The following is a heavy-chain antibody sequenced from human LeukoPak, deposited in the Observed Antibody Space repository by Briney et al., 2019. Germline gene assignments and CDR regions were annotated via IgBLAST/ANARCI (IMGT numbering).Heavy chain of an antibody. CDR2: INPSGGST. D-gene: IGHD2-21*02. Sequence: ASVKVSCKASGYTFTNYYIHWVRQAPGQGLEWMGIINPSGGSTTYAQKFQGRVTMTRNTSTSTVYMGLSSLRSEDTAVYYCARGDSTAPYYWGQGTLVTVSS. V-gene: IGHV1-46*01. J-gene: IGHJ4*02. CDR3: ARGDSTAPYY. CDR1: GYTFTNYY.